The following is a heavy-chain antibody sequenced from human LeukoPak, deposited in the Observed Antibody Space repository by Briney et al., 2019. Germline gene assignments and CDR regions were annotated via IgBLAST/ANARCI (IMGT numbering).Heavy chain of an antibody. Sequence: SETLSLTCTVSGGSISGYYWSCIRQPPGQGLEYIGYIHYSGGTNYNPSLKSRVTILVDTSKNQFSLKVRSVTAADSAVYYCARVGKVSGSPYFDYWGQGTLVTVSS. V-gene: IGHV4-59*01. CDR2: IHYSGGT. J-gene: IGHJ4*02. D-gene: IGHD3-10*01. CDR3: ARVGKVSGSPYFDY. CDR1: GGSISGYY.